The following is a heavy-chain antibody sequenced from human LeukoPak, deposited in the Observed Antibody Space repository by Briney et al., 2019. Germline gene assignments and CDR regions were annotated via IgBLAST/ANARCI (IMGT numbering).Heavy chain of an antibody. CDR1: GYTFTSYG. Sequence: ASVKVPYKPSGYTFTSYGTIWVRQAPGQGLEWMGWISAYNGNTNYAQKLQGRVTMTTDTSTSTAYMELRSLRSDDTAVYYCARDKAYYDILTGYYLGYYYYYRMDVWGQGPAVTVS. V-gene: IGHV1-18*01. CDR2: ISAYNGNT. CDR3: ARDKAYYDILTGYYLGYYYYYRMDV. J-gene: IGHJ6*02. D-gene: IGHD3-9*01.